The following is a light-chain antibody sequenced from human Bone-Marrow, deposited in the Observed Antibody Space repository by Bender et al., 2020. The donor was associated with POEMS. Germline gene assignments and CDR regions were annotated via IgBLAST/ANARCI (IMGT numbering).Light chain of an antibody. J-gene: IGLJ2*01. CDR3: CSYAGSHTFL. CDR2: SSH. Sequence: QSVLTQPPSASGTPGQRVTISCSGGSSNIGAHAVNWYQHLPGTAPKLLIYSSHRRPSEVPDRFSGSRSGTSASLAISGLQSEDEADYYCCSYAGSHTFLFGGGTYMTVL. CDR1: SSNIGAHA. V-gene: IGLV1-44*01.